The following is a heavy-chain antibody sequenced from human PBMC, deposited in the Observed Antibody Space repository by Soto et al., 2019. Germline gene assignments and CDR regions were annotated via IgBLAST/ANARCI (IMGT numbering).Heavy chain of an antibody. CDR2: IIPIFGTA. J-gene: IGHJ1*01. CDR1: GGTFSSYA. V-gene: IGHV1-69*13. D-gene: IGHD3-22*01. Sequence: SVKVSCKASGGTFSSYAISWVRQAPGQGLEWMGGIIPIFGTANYAQKFQGRVTITADESTSTAYMELSSLRSEDTAVYYCGVFLYDSSGPAPPESFQHRGRGPAVTVSP. CDR3: GVFLYDSSGPAPPESFQH.